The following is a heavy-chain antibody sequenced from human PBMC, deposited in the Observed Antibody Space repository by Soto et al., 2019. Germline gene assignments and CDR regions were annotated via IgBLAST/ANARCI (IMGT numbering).Heavy chain of an antibody. CDR2: IYYSGST. CDR3: ARRVYSGSYPAHFDY. J-gene: IGHJ4*02. CDR1: GGSISSSSYY. Sequence: QLQLQESGPGLVKPSETLSLTCTVSGGSISSSSYYWGWIRQPPGKGLEWIGSIYYSGSTYYNPSLKSRATITVDTSKNQFSLKLSSVTAADTAVYYCARRVYSGSYPAHFDYWGQGTLLTVSS. D-gene: IGHD1-26*01. V-gene: IGHV4-39*01.